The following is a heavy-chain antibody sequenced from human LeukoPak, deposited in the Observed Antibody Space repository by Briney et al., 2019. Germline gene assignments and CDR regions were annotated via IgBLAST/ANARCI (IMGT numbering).Heavy chain of an antibody. D-gene: IGHD6-6*01. CDR1: VGSISSYY. CDR2: IYYSGST. CDR3: AIGSIAARYLGY. J-gene: IGHJ4*02. V-gene: IGHV4-59*01. Sequence: PSETLSLTCTVYVGSISSYYWRWIRHPPGKGLVWIGYIYYSGSTNYNPSLKSRVTISVDTSKNQFSLKLSSVTAADTAVYYCAIGSIAARYLGYWGQGTLVTVSS.